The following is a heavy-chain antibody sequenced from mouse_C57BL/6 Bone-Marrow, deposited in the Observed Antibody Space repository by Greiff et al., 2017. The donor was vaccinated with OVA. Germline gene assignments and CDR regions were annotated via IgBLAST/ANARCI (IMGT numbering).Heavy chain of an antibody. V-gene: IGHV1-7*01. J-gene: IGHJ3*01. Sequence: QVHVKQSGAELAKPGASVKLSCKASGYTFTSYWMHWVKQRPGQGLEWIGYINPSSGYTKYNQKFKDKATLTADKSSSTAYMQLSSLTYEDSAVYYCASNYDGYYFWFAYWGQGTLVTVSA. CDR2: INPSSGYT. CDR1: GYTFTSYW. D-gene: IGHD2-3*01. CDR3: ASNYDGYYFWFAY.